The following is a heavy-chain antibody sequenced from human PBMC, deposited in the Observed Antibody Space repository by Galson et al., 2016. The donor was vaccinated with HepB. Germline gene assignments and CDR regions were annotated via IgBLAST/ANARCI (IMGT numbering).Heavy chain of an antibody. CDR2: ISYHGTVN. Sequence: SLRLSCAASGFTFSNYGMHWVRQAPGKGLEWVAVISYHGTVNFYADSVKGRFTISRDNSTNTLYLQMNGLRVEDTAVYYCAKEGGADYQLSEYHFTYWGQGTLVTVAS. CDR1: GFTFSNYG. J-gene: IGHJ4*02. D-gene: IGHD3-16*01. V-gene: IGHV3-30*18. CDR3: AKEGGADYQLSEYHFTY.